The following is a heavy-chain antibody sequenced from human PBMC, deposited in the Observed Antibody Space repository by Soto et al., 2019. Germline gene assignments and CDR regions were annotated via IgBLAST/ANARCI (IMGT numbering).Heavy chain of an antibody. J-gene: IGHJ4*02. V-gene: IGHV3-23*01. CDR3: ATVHNTSRPFDS. Sequence: PGGSLRLSCAASGFTFNIYAMTWVRQAPGKGLEWVSTTGATGRTTYYADSVKGRFTVSRDNSKNTLDLQMSSLRAEDTAVYYCATVHNTSRPFDSWGQGTLVTVSS. D-gene: IGHD1-20*01. CDR1: GFTFNIYA. CDR2: TGATGRTT.